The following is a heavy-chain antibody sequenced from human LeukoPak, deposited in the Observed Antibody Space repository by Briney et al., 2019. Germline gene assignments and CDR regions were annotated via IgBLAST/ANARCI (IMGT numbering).Heavy chain of an antibody. CDR2: INHSGST. V-gene: IGHV4-34*01. Sequence: SETLSLTCAVYGGSFSGYYWSWIRQPPGKGLEWIGEINHSGSTNYNPSLKSRVTISVDTSKNQFSLKLSSVTAADTAVYYCAREPATYGRFDYWGQGTLVTVSS. D-gene: IGHD4/OR15-4a*01. J-gene: IGHJ4*02. CDR3: AREPATYGRFDY. CDR1: GGSFSGYY.